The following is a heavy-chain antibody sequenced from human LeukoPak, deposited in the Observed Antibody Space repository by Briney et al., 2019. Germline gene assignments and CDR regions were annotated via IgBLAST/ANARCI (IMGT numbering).Heavy chain of an antibody. J-gene: IGHJ4*02. CDR2: VDPTDSYA. CDR1: GYSFTNYY. Sequence: GESLKISCMASGYSFTNYYITWVRQMPGEGLEWMGSVDPTDSYANYSPSFQGHVTISADKSISTAYLHWSSLRASDTAMYYCARLGSSRYFDYWGRGALVTVSS. D-gene: IGHD3-16*01. CDR3: ARLGSSRYFDY. V-gene: IGHV5-10-1*01.